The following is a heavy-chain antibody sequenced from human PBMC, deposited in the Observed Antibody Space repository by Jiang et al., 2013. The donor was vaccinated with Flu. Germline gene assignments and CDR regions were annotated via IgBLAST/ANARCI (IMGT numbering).Heavy chain of an antibody. D-gene: IGHD3-10*01. CDR3: AKDVNFGVVGRFDP. V-gene: IGHV3-23*01. CDR2: ITGSGVT. Sequence: SGGGLVQPGGSLRLSCAASGFTFGSFAMNWVRQSPEKGLGWVAGITGSGVTYYADSVKGRFTISRDNSKNTLYLQMNSLRAEDTAVYFCAKDVNFGVVGRFDPWGQGTQVTVSS. J-gene: IGHJ5*02. CDR1: GFTFGSFA.